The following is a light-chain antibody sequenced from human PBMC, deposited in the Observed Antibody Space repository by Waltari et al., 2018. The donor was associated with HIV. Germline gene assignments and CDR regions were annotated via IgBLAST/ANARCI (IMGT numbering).Light chain of an antibody. CDR3: QQSYSTPMYT. J-gene: IGKJ2*01. CDR2: AAS. V-gene: IGKV1-39*01. CDR1: QHIKTF. Sequence: IQLTQSPSSLSASLGDKVTITCRASQHIKTFLNWYQQKPGKAPKLLIYAASSLQSGVPSRFSCSGSGTDFTLTISSLQPEDFATYYCQQSYSTPMYTFGQGTKLEIK.